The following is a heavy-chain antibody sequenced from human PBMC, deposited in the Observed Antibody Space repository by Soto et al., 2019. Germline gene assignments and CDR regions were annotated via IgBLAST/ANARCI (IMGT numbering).Heavy chain of an antibody. V-gene: IGHV3-23*01. Sequence: PGGSLRLSCAASGFTFSTYAMSWVRQAPGKGLEWVSAISGSGGRTYYADSVKGRFTISRDSSKNTLYLQMNSLRAEDTAVYYCAKALDDYGDYQYYFDYWGQGTLVTVSS. CDR1: GFTFSTYA. CDR3: AKALDDYGDYQYYFDY. D-gene: IGHD4-17*01. J-gene: IGHJ4*02. CDR2: ISGSGGRT.